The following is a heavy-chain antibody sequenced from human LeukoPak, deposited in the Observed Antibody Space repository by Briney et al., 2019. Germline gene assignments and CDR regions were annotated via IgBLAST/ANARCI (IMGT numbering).Heavy chain of an antibody. CDR3: ARGGVTAAGPDY. J-gene: IGHJ4*02. V-gene: IGHV3-48*01. CDR1: GFTFSSYG. D-gene: IGHD6-13*01. CDR2: ISGSSSSI. Sequence: GGSLRLSCAASGFTFSSYGMNWVRQAPGKGLEWVSYISGSSSSIYFADSVKGRFTISRDNAKNSLYLQMNSLRAEDTAVYYCARGGVTAAGPDYWGQGTLVTVSS.